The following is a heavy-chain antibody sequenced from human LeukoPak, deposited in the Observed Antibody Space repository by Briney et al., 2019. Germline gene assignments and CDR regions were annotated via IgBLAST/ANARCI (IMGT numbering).Heavy chain of an antibody. Sequence: PSGTLSLTCAVSGDSISSDNWWSWVRQPPGKGLEWIGEIYHSGSTNYNPSLKSRVTISVDTSKNLFSLILSSVTAADTAVYYCARGGNWFDPWGQGTLVTVSS. CDR1: GDSISSDNW. CDR3: ARGGNWFDP. CDR2: IYHSGST. J-gene: IGHJ5*02. V-gene: IGHV4-4*02.